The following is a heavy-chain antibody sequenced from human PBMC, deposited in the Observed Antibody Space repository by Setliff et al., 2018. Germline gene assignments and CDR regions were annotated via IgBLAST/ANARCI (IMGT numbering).Heavy chain of an antibody. CDR2: ISSSSSTI. CDR3: AKEYSSTWVKAWFDP. CDR1: GFTFSSYS. J-gene: IGHJ5*02. D-gene: IGHD6-13*01. V-gene: IGHV3-48*01. Sequence: PGGSLRLSCAASGFTFSSYSMNWVRQAPGKGLEWVSYISSSSSTIYYADSVKGRFTISRDNAKNSLYLQMNSLRAEDTAVYYCAKEYSSTWVKAWFDPWGQGTLVTVSS.